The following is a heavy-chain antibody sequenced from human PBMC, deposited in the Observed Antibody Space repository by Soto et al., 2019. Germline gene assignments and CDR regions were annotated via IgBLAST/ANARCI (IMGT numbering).Heavy chain of an antibody. CDR2: INSDGTST. Sequence: GGSLRLSCAASEFTFRTYWMHWVRQTPGKGLVWVSRINSDGTSTSYADSVKGRFTISRDNSKNTLYLQMNSLRAEDTAVYYCAKPQKEHYYDSSGYYPLFDYWGQGTLVPVSS. D-gene: IGHD3-22*01. CDR3: AKPQKEHYYDSSGYYPLFDY. J-gene: IGHJ4*02. V-gene: IGHV3-74*01. CDR1: EFTFRTYW.